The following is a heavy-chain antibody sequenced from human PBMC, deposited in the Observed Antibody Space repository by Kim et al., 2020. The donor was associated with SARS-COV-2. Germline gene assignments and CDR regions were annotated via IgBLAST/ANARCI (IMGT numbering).Heavy chain of an antibody. Sequence: SVKVSCKASGGTFSSYAISWVRQAPGQGLEWMGGIIPIFGTANYAQKFQGRVTITADESTSTAYMELSSLRSEDTAVYYCARGLIVVVPAAISAAFDIWGQGTMVTVSS. CDR2: IIPIFGTA. CDR3: ARGLIVVVPAAISAAFDI. V-gene: IGHV1-69*13. J-gene: IGHJ3*02. CDR1: GGTFSSYA. D-gene: IGHD2-2*01.